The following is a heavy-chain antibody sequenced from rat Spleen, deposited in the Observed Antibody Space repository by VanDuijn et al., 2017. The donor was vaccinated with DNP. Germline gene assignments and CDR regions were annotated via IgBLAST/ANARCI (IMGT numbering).Heavy chain of an antibody. Sequence: EVQLVESGGDLVQPGRSMKLSCATSGFTFSHYHMAWVRQAPTKGLEWVASINTGGGNTYYRDSVKGRFTISRDNAKNTQYLQMDSLRSEDTATYYCVSRPPPTRGPFDYWGQGVTVTVSS. V-gene: IGHV5-25*01. CDR1: GFTFSHYH. D-gene: IGHD1-4*01. CDR3: VSRPPPTRGPFDY. J-gene: IGHJ2*01. CDR2: INTGGGNT.